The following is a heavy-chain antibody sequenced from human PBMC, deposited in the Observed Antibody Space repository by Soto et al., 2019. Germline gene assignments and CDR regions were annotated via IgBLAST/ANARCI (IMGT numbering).Heavy chain of an antibody. CDR2: ITNNSDYK. Sequence: EVPLLESGGGLVQPGGSLSLSCAASGFTFSNYGVSWVRQAPGKGLECVSAITNNSDYKSYADSVKGRFIVSRDNSKSTLFLEMTSLRAEDTAVYYCAKGYSTGWHSALNSWCQGTLVIVSS. J-gene: IGHJ4*02. D-gene: IGHD2-8*02. V-gene: IGHV3-23*01. CDR1: GFTFSNYG. CDR3: AKGYSTGWHSALNS.